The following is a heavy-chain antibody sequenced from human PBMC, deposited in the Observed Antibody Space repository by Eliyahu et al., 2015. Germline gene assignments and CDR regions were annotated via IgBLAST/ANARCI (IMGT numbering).Heavy chain of an antibody. J-gene: IGHJ4*02. V-gene: IGHV3-64*01. CDR2: ISGDGATT. CDR1: GFIFSSHV. CDR3: AREPGFGDLDY. Sequence: EVQLVESGGGLVQPGXSXRXSCEAXGFIFSSHVMHWIRQAPGKGLEYVAAISGDGATTFYTKSVEGRFTISRDNSKNTLFLYLGSLTGEDTAVYYCAREPGFGDLDYWGQGTLVTVS. D-gene: IGHD4-17*01.